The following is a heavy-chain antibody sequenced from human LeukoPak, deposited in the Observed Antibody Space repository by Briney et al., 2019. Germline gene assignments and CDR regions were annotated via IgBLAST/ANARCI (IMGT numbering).Heavy chain of an antibody. J-gene: IGHJ4*02. CDR3: AKKSAIAVAGRFDY. V-gene: IGHV3-23*01. CDR2: ISNSAVG. Sequence: GGSLRLSCAASGFTFSNYAMSWVGQAPGKGLEWVSAISNSAVGYYADSVKGRFTISRDNSKNTLYLQMNSLRAEDTAVYYCAKKSAIAVAGRFDYWGQGTLVTVSS. CDR1: GFTFSNYA. D-gene: IGHD6-19*01.